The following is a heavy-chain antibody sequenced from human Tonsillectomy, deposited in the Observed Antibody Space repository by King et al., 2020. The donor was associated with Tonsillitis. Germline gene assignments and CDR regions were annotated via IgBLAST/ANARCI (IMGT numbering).Heavy chain of an antibody. D-gene: IGHD1-7*01. Sequence: VQLVESGGGVVQPGGSLRLSCAASGFTFSSYGMHWVRQAPGKGLEGVAFIRYDGSNKYYAESVKGRVTISRDNSKNTVYLQRNSLRAEDTAVYYCAKGGGAGTVDYWGQGTLVTVSS. V-gene: IGHV3-30*02. CDR3: AKGGGAGTVDY. CDR2: IRYDGSNK. J-gene: IGHJ4*02. CDR1: GFTFSSYG.